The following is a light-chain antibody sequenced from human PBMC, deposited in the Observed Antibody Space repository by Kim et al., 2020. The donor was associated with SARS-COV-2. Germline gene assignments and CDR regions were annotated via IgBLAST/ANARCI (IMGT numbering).Light chain of an antibody. J-gene: IGLJ1*01. CDR1: SRDVGGYNY. CDR3: SSYTSSTTNV. V-gene: IGLV2-14*03. CDR2: DVS. Sequence: GQSITISCTGTSRDVGGYNYVSWYQQHPGKAPKLIIYDVSNRPSGVSNRFSGSKSGNTASLTISGLQAEDEADYYCSSYTSSTTNVFGPATKVTVL.